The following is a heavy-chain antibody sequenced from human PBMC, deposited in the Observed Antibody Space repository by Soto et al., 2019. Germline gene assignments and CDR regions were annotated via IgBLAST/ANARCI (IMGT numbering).Heavy chain of an antibody. D-gene: IGHD6-13*01. Sequence: SETLSLTCTVSGGSISSYYWSWIRQPPGKGLEWIGYIYYSGSTNYNPSLKSRVTISVDTSKNQFSLKLSSVTAADTAVYYCARHSKSSSWYARFDPWGQGTLVTVSS. CDR3: ARHSKSSSWYARFDP. J-gene: IGHJ5*02. V-gene: IGHV4-59*08. CDR2: IYYSGST. CDR1: GGSISSYY.